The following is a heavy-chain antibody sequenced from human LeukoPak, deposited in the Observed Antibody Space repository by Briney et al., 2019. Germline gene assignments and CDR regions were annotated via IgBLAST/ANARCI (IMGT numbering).Heavy chain of an antibody. CDR3: AKNGAYSGYDYIDY. CDR2: ITGSGDDT. V-gene: IGHV3-23*01. Sequence: PGGSLRLSCVASGFPFSSYWMTWVRQAPGKGLEWVSDITGSGDDTDYADSVKGRFTVSRDNSRNTLYLQINSLRVEDTAVYYCAKNGAYSGYDYIDYWGQGTLVTVSS. D-gene: IGHD5-12*01. J-gene: IGHJ4*02. CDR1: GFPFSSYW.